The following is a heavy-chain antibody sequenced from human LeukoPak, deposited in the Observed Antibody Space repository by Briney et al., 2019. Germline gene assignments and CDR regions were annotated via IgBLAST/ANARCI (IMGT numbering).Heavy chain of an antibody. CDR1: GGSCGSIRSGGYY. CDR3: ASLTSGPYYDFYWFDP. V-gene: IGHV4-61*08. Sequence: SETLSLTCTVSGGSCGSIRSGGYYWSWIRQPPGKGLEWIGYIYYSGSTNYNPSLKSRVTISVDTSKNQFSLKLSSVTAADTAVYYCASLTSGPYYDFYWFDPWGQGTLVTVSS. CDR2: IYYSGST. D-gene: IGHD3-3*01. J-gene: IGHJ5*02.